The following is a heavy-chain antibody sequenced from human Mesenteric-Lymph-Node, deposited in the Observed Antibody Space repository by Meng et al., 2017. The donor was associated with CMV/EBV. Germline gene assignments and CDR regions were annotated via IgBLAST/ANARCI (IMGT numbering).Heavy chain of an antibody. CDR1: GFTFSHFY. J-gene: IGHJ5*02. CDR3: AGKGSSPSRWFDP. CDR2: ISNSCSTI. V-gene: IGHV3-11*01. Sequence: GGSLRLSCAASGFTFSHFYMSWIRQAPGKGLEWVSYISNSCSTIYYSDSVKGRFTISSDNAKNSLFLQMNSLRVEDTAVYYCAGKGSSPSRWFDPWGQGTLVTVSS. D-gene: IGHD2-2*01.